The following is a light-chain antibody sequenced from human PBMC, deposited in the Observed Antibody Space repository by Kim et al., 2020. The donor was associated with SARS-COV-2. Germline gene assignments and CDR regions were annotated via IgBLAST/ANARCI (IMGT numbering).Light chain of an antibody. CDR2: YDS. Sequence: PGTRARVSCGGLRCGSMIGVWYEQKPGQAPVLVISYDSGRPSGLPERFSGSDSGNTAALTISRVEAGDEADYYCQVWDSSSDHRVVFGGGTQLTVL. CDR1: RCGSMI. J-gene: IGLJ2*01. CDR3: QVWDSSSDHRVV. V-gene: IGLV3-21*04.